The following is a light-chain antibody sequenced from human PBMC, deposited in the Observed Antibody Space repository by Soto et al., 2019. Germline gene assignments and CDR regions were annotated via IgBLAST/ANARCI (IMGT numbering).Light chain of an antibody. CDR3: EQRSNWPLT. Sequence: EIVLQQSPATLSLSPGASSPLSGRASQSVSSYLAWYQQKPGQAHRLLIFDASNRATGIPARFSGSGSGTDFTLTISSLEPEEFAVYYCEQRSNWPLTVGRGNKVGIK. J-gene: IGKJ4*01. V-gene: IGKV3-11*01. CDR2: DAS. CDR1: QSVSSY.